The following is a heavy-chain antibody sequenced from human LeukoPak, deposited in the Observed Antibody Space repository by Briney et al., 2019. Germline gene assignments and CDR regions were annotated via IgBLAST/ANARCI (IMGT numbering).Heavy chain of an antibody. CDR2: INTDGSST. Sequence: GSLRLSCAASGFTFSNYWMHWVRQAPGKGLVWVSRINTDGSSTTYADSVRGRFTISRDNAKNTLYLQMNSLSAEDTAVYYCARGYSSSYRIDYWGQGTLVTVSS. V-gene: IGHV3-74*01. CDR1: GFTFSNYW. D-gene: IGHD6-6*01. J-gene: IGHJ4*02. CDR3: ARGYSSSYRIDY.